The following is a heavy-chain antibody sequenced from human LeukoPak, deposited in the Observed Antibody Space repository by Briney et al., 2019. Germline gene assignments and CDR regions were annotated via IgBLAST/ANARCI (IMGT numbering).Heavy chain of an antibody. CDR1: GFTFSDYY. D-gene: IGHD3-3*01. V-gene: IGHV3-11*01. CDR2: ISSSGSTI. Sequence: PGGSLRLSCAASGFTFSDYYMSWIRQAPGRGLEWVSYISSSGSTIYYADSVKGRFTISRDNAKNSLYLQMNSLRAEDTAVYYCARGFYDFWSGAMAFDIWGQGTMVTVSS. CDR3: ARGFYDFWSGAMAFDI. J-gene: IGHJ3*02.